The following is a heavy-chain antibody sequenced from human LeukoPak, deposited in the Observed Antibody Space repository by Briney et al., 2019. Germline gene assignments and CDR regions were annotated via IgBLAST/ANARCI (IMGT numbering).Heavy chain of an antibody. V-gene: IGHV3-66*01. D-gene: IGHD3-9*01. J-gene: IGHJ6*03. CDR2: IFADGST. CDR1: GLTVSNNY. Sequence: GGSLRLSCAASGLTVSNNYMGWVRQAPGKGLDWVSLIFADGSTYYADSVKGRFTISRDNAKNSLYLQMNSLRAEDTAVYYCARDNYDILTGSAYYYYYYYMDVWGKGTTVTISS. CDR3: ARDNYDILTGSAYYYYYYYMDV.